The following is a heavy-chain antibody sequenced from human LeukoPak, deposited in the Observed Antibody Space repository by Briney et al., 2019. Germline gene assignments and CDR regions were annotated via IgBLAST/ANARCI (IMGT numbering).Heavy chain of an antibody. CDR3: ARRIAAAGTGSDFDY. Sequence: SVKVSCKASGGTFSSYAISWVRQAPGQGLEWMGGIIPIFGTANYAQKFQGRVTITADESTSTAYMELSSLRSEDTAVYYCARRIAAAGTGSDFDYWGQGTLVTVSS. CDR2: IIPIFGTA. J-gene: IGHJ4*02. CDR1: GGTFSSYA. D-gene: IGHD6-13*01. V-gene: IGHV1-69*13.